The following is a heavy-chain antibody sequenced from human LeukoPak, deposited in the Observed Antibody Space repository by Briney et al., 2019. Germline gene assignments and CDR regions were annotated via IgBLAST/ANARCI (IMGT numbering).Heavy chain of an antibody. CDR1: GFTFSSYG. Sequence: GGSLRLSCAASGFTFSSYGMHWVRQAPGKGLEWVAVISYDGSNKYYADSVKGRFTISGDNSKNSLYLQMNSLRAEDTAVYYCAKDYYGSGSYYPDYWGQGTLVTVSS. CDR3: AKDYYGSGSYYPDY. V-gene: IGHV3-30*18. J-gene: IGHJ4*02. D-gene: IGHD3-10*01. CDR2: ISYDGSNK.